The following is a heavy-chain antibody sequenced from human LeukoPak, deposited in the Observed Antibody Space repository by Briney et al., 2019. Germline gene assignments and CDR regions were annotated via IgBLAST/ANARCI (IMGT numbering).Heavy chain of an antibody. D-gene: IGHD4-17*01. CDR2: ISAYNGNT. J-gene: IGHJ4*02. V-gene: IGHV1-18*01. CDR3: ARYDYGDYQRY. CDR1: GYTCSNYG. Sequence: GASVKVSCKASGYTCSNYGIRWVRQAPGQGLEWMGWISAYNGNTNYAQKFQGRVTMTTDTSTSKAYMELRSLRFDDTAVYYCARYDYGDYQRYWGQGTLVTVSS.